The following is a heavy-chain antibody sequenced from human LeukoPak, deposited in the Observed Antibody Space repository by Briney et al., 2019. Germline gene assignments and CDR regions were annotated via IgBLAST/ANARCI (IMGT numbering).Heavy chain of an antibody. CDR3: AKGGDYGSGPEEFDP. CDR2: ISWNSGTE. CDR1: GFKFESYA. Sequence: SLRLSCAASGFKFESYAMHWVRQGPGKGLEWVSGISWNSGTEGYADSVKGRFTISKDNAKNSLFLQMNSLRTEDTALYYCAKGGDYGSGPEEFDPWGQGTLVTVSS. J-gene: IGHJ5*02. D-gene: IGHD3-10*01. V-gene: IGHV3-9*01.